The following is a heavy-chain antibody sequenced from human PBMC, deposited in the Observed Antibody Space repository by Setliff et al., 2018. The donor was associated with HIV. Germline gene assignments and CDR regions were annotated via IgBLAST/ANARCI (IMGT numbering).Heavy chain of an antibody. D-gene: IGHD3-3*01. CDR3: ARDRRSIFGVDTKNWFDP. V-gene: IGHV4-34*01. CDR2: VNHSGTT. J-gene: IGHJ5*02. CDR1: GTSFSDYY. Sequence: PSETVSLTCAVYGTSFSDYYWTWIRQPPGKGLEWIGEVNHSGTTNYNTSLKSRVTISGDTSKKQFSLKLSSVTAADTAVYYCARDRRSIFGVDTKNWFDPWGQGTLVTVSS.